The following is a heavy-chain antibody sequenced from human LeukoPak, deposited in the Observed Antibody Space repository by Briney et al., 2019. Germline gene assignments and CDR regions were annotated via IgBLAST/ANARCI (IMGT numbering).Heavy chain of an antibody. CDR2: IYHSGST. V-gene: IGHV4-38-2*01. Sequence: SEILSLTCAVSGYSISSGYYWGWIRQPPGKGLEWIGSIYHSGSTYYNPSLKSRVTISVDTSKNQFSLKLSSVTAADTAVYYCARIYSGKGEIDYWGQGTLVTVSS. J-gene: IGHJ4*02. CDR3: ARIYSGKGEIDY. D-gene: IGHD1-26*01. CDR1: GYSISSGYY.